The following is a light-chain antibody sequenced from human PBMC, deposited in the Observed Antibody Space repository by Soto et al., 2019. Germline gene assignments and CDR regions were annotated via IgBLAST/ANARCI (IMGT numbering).Light chain of an antibody. CDR2: GAS. J-gene: IGKJ5*01. V-gene: IGKV3-20*01. CDR1: QSVDSY. Sequence: ILLTQSPASLSLSPGERATLSCRASQSVDSYLVWYQQKPGQAPRLLIYGASSRATGIPDRFSGSGSGTDFTLTISRLEPEDFAVYYCQQYGTSPITFGQGTRLEI. CDR3: QQYGTSPIT.